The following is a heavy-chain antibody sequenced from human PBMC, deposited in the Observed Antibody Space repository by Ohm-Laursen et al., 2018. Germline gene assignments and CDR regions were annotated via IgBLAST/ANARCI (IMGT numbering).Heavy chain of an antibody. J-gene: IGHJ6*02. D-gene: IGHD3-22*01. CDR1: GYTFTNYG. Sequence: SVKVSCKVSGYTFTNYGINWVRQAPGQGLEWMAWISAYSGNTYYAQSFQGRVTMTTDTSTNRAYMELRSLRSDDTAVYYCARDQRSHHDNYYGMDVWGQGTTVTVSS. V-gene: IGHV1-18*01. CDR2: ISAYSGNT. CDR3: ARDQRSHHDNYYGMDV.